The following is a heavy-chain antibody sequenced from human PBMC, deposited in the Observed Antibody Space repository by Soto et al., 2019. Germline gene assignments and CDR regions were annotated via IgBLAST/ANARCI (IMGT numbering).Heavy chain of an antibody. CDR1: GGSISSYY. J-gene: IGHJ6*02. Sequence: SETLSLTCTVSGGSISSYYWSWIRQPAGKGLEWIGRIYTSGSTNYNPSLKSRVTMSVDTSKNQFSLKLSSVTAADTAVYYCARVRIAARTGAYGMDVWGQGTTVTVS. CDR2: IYTSGST. V-gene: IGHV4-4*07. CDR3: ARVRIAARTGAYGMDV. D-gene: IGHD6-6*01.